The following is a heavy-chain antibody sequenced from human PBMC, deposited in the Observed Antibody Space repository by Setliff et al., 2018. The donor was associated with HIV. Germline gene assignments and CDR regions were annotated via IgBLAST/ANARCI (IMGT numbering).Heavy chain of an antibody. D-gene: IGHD6-19*01. V-gene: IGHV1-3*01. CDR2: TNAGSGNT. CDR3: AKDGQRGQAGGWLADPDAFDI. CDR1: GFTLTSYV. J-gene: IGHJ3*02. Sequence: ASVKVSCKTSGFTLTSYVIHWVRQAPGQRLEWMGWTNAGSGNTKYPQRFQGRVTLTWDTSASTAYMEVSSLTSEDTAVYYCAKDGQRGQAGGWLADPDAFDIWGQGTMVTVSS.